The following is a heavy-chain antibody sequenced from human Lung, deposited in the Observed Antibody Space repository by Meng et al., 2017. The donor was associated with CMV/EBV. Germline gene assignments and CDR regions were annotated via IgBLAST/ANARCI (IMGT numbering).Heavy chain of an antibody. D-gene: IGHD2-8*02. CDR1: GFSVNSNF. CDR2: IYTGGIT. J-gene: IGHJ6*02. CDR3: ARDLRPSGGGMDV. V-gene: IGHV3-53*01. Sequence: GESLKISCAASGFSVNSNFMNWVRQAPGKGLEWVSVIYTGGITYYADSVKGRFTISRDNSKNTVHLQMNNLRPGDTAVYYCARDLRPSGGGMDVWGQRTTVTVSS.